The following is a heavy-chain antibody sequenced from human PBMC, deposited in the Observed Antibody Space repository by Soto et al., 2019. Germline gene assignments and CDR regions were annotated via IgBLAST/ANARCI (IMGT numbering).Heavy chain of an antibody. CDR2: IYYSGST. CDR3: ARTYCGSTNCFDIFDM. V-gene: IGHV4-59*01. J-gene: IGHJ3*02. D-gene: IGHD2-2*01. Sequence: SETLSLTCTVSGGSISSYYWSWIRQPPGKGLEWIGYIYYSGSTNYNPSLKSRVTISVDTSKNQFSLKLSSVTAADTAVYYCARTYCGSTNCFDIFDMWGQGTMVTVSS. CDR1: GGSISSYY.